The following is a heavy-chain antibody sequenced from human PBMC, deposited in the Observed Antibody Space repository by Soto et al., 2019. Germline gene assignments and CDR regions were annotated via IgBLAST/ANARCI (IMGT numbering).Heavy chain of an antibody. J-gene: IGHJ4*02. CDR2: MNPNSVNT. V-gene: IGHV1-8*01. D-gene: IGHD5-12*01. CDR3: ARGLRWLQFRHPFDY. Sequence: QLQLVQSGAEVKKPGASVKVSCKASGYTFTSYDINWVRQATGQGLEWMGWMNPNSVNTGYAQKFEGRVTMTRNTSISTAYMELSSLRSADTAVYYCARGLRWLQFRHPFDYWGQGTLVTVSS. CDR1: GYTFTSYD.